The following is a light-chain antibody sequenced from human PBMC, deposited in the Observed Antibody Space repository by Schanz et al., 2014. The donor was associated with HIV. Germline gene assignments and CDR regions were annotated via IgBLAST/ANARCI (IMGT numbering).Light chain of an antibody. CDR2: GTS. V-gene: IGKV3-20*01. Sequence: EIVLTQSPGTLSLSPGERATLSCRASQSVSSSYLAWSQQNPGQAPRLLIYGTSSRATGIPDRFSGSGSGTDFTLTISRVQAEDVAVYYCQQSYSVPYTFGQGTKLEI. CDR1: QSVSSSY. J-gene: IGKJ2*01. CDR3: QQSYSVPYT.